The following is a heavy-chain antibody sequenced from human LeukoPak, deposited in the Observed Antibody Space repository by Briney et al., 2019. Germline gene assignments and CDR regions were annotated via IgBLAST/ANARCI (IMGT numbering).Heavy chain of an antibody. J-gene: IGHJ5*02. CDR2: IYNTGST. D-gene: IGHD1-1*01. Sequence: SETLSLTCTVSGGSISSYYWSWIRQPAGKGLVWIGRIYNTGSTNYNPSLKSRVTMSVDTSRNQFSLKLSSVTAADTAVYFCARISGTKRFDPWGQGTLVTVSS. CDR3: ARISGTKRFDP. V-gene: IGHV4-4*07. CDR1: GGSISSYY.